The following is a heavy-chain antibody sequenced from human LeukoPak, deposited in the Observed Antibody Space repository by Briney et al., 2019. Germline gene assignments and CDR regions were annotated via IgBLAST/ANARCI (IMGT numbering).Heavy chain of an antibody. CDR2: IWYDGSNK. J-gene: IGHJ4*02. CDR3: ARDLVGAQYYFDY. CDR1: GFTSSNYG. Sequence: GGSLRLSCAASGFTSSNYGMHWVRQAPGKGLEGVAVIWYDGSNKYYADSVKGRFTISRDNSKNTLYLQMNSLRAEDTAVYYCARDLVGAQYYFDYWGQGTLVTVSS. V-gene: IGHV3-33*01. D-gene: IGHD1-26*01.